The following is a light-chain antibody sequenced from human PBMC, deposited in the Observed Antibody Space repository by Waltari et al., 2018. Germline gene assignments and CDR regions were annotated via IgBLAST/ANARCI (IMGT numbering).Light chain of an antibody. CDR1: ALAKTY. Sequence: SYELTQPPSVSVSPGQTARITCSGDALAKTYTYWYQRKSGQAPVLVIYEDSKRPSGIPEGFSGSTSGTMATLTISGAQVEDEADYYCYSTDSSEGVFGGGTKLTVL. V-gene: IGLV3-10*01. CDR2: EDS. J-gene: IGLJ3*02. CDR3: YSTDSSEGV.